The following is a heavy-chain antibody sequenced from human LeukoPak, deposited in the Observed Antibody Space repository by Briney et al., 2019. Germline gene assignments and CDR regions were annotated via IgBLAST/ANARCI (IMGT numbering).Heavy chain of an antibody. CDR3: ARGKLNRYCSGGSCYRGKHFDY. V-gene: IGHV4-34*01. D-gene: IGHD2-15*01. CDR1: GGSFSGYY. CDR2: INHSRST. J-gene: IGHJ4*02. Sequence: SETLSLTCAVYGGSFSGYYWSWIRQPPGKGLEWIGEINHSRSTNYNPSLKSRVTISVDTSKNQFSLKLSSVTAADTAVYYCARGKLNRYCSGGSCYRGKHFDYWGQGTLVTVSS.